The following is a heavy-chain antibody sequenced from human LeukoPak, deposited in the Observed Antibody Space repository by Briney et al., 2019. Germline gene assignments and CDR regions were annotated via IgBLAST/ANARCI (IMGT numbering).Heavy chain of an antibody. D-gene: IGHD3-10*01. CDR1: NYTFTSYG. Sequence: ASVKVSCKASNYTFTSYGISWVRQAPGQGLEWMAWINAYNGDTNYAQKLQGRVTLTTDTSTSTAYMELRSLRSDDTAVYYCARDGSGVWFDYWGQGALVTVSS. J-gene: IGHJ4*02. CDR2: INAYNGDT. V-gene: IGHV1-18*01. CDR3: ARDGSGVWFDY.